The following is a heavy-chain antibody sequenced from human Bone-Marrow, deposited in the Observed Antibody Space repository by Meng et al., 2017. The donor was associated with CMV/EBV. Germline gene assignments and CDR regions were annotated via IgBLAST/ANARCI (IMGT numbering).Heavy chain of an antibody. CDR1: GFTFSNAW. CDR2: IKSKTDGGTT. J-gene: IGHJ4*02. CDR3: TTLVGVGATRGGDY. Sequence: GESLKISCAASGFTFSNAWMSWVRQAPGKGLEWVGRIKSKTDGGTTDYAAPVKGRFTISRDDSKNTLYLQMNSLKTEDTAVYYCTTLVGVGATRGGDYWGQGTLVTVSS. V-gene: IGHV3-15*01. D-gene: IGHD1-26*01.